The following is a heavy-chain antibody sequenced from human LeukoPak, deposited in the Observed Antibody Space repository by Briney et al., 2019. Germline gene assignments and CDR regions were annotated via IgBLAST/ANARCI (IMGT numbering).Heavy chain of an antibody. J-gene: IGHJ4*02. Sequence: SETLSLTCTVSGGSISSGSYYWSWIRQPAGKGLEWIGRIYTSGSTNYNPSLKSRVTISVDTSKNRFSLKLSSVTAADTAVYYCARSYYYDSSGYYPPLDYWGQGTLVTVSS. V-gene: IGHV4-61*02. CDR1: GGSISSGSYY. D-gene: IGHD3-22*01. CDR2: IYTSGST. CDR3: ARSYYYDSSGYYPPLDY.